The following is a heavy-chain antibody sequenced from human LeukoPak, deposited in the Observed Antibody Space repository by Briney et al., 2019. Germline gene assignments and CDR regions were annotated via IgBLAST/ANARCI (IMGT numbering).Heavy chain of an antibody. CDR2: ISAGGRTT. CDR1: GLTFSNLK. D-gene: IGHD3-3*01. J-gene: IGHJ4*02. V-gene: IGHV3-48*03. Sequence: AGGSLRLSCAVSGLTFSNLKMNWVRQTPGKGLEWDSYISAGGRTTFYADSVTGRFTISRDNAKNSLYLQMSSLRVEDTAVYYCASWAGNTQSDSWSGPFDYWGQGSLVTVSS. CDR3: ASWAGNTQSDSWSGPFDY.